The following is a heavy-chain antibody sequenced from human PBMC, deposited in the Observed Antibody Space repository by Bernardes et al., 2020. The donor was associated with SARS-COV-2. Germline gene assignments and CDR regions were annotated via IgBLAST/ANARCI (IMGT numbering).Heavy chain of an antibody. CDR3: ARDMTTVTTLYYYYGMDV. CDR2: INPSSGST. V-gene: IGHV1-46*03. J-gene: IGHJ6*02. CDR1: GYTFTSYY. D-gene: IGHD4-17*01. Sequence: ASVKVSCKASGYTFTSYYMHWVRQAPGQGLEWMGIINPSSGSTSYAQKFQGRVTMTRDTSTSTVYMELSSLRSEDTAVYYCARDMTTVTTLYYYYGMDVWGQGTTVTVSS.